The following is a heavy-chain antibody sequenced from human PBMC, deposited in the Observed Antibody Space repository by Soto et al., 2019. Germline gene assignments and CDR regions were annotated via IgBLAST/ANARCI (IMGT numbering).Heavy chain of an antibody. V-gene: IGHV4-39*01. J-gene: IGHJ1*01. Sequence: SETLSLTCTVSGGSISSSSYYWGWIRQPPGKGLEWIGSIYYSGSTYYNPSLKSRVPISVDTSKNQFSLKLRSLTAADTAVYYCARPYGDPEYFQHWGQGTLVTVSS. CDR2: IYYSGST. D-gene: IGHD4-17*01. CDR3: ARPYGDPEYFQH. CDR1: GGSISSSSYY.